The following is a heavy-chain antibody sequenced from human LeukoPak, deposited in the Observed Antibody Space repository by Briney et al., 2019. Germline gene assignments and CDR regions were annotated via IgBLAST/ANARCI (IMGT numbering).Heavy chain of an antibody. CDR1: GYTFTSYY. D-gene: IGHD1-26*01. Sequence: ASVTVSCKASGYTFTSYYMHWVRQAPGQGLEWMGIINPSGGSTSYAQKFQGRVTMTRNTSTSTVYMELSSLRSEDTAVYYCAREGLLTCFDYWGQGTLVTVSS. V-gene: IGHV1-46*01. CDR2: INPSGGST. CDR3: AREGLLTCFDY. J-gene: IGHJ4*02.